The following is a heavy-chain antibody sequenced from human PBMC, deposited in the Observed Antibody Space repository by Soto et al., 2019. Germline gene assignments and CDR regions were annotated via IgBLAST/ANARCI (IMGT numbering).Heavy chain of an antibody. CDR2: ISTYNGLT. CDR1: GYTFTNYG. D-gene: IGHD3-16*01. Sequence: QVQLVQSAPEVKKPGASVTVSCKDSGYTFTNYGLNWLRQAPGQGPQWMGRISTYNGLTNYAQKFQGRITMTTDASTNIVSMELRSLTSDDTAVYSCARDLRYGYNFGDWCDPGGQGTLVTVSS. J-gene: IGHJ5*02. CDR3: ARDLRYGYNFGDWCDP. V-gene: IGHV1-18*04.